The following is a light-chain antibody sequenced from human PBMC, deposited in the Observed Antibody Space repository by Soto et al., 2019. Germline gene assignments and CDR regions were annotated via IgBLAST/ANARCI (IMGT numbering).Light chain of an antibody. Sequence: EIVLTQSPGTLSLSPGERATLSCRASQSVTDSYLAWYQHKPGQAPRLLIYDASTRPTAIPDRFSGGGSGTDFTLTISSLEPEDFAVYYCQQYGSSPYAFGQGTKLEI. V-gene: IGKV3-20*01. CDR1: QSVTDSY. J-gene: IGKJ2*01. CDR2: DAS. CDR3: QQYGSSPYA.